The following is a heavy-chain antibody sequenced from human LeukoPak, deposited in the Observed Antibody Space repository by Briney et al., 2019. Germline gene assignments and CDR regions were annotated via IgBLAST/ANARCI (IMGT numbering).Heavy chain of an antibody. CDR2: IIPIFGTA. CDR1: GGTFSSYA. V-gene: IGHV1-69*13. D-gene: IGHD7-27*01. Sequence: ASVTVSCKASGGTFSSYAISWVRQAPGQGLEWMGGIIPIFGTANYAQKFQGRVTITADESTSTAYMELSSLRSEDTAVYYCARATISKTGDSQRYFDYWGQGTLVTVSS. J-gene: IGHJ4*02. CDR3: ARATISKTGDSQRYFDY.